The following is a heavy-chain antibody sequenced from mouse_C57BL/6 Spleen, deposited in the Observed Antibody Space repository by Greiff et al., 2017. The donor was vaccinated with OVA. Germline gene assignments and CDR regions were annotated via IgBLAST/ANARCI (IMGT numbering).Heavy chain of an antibody. Sequence: QVQLQQSGPELVKPGASVKISCKASGYAFSSSWMNWVKQRPGKGLEWIGRIYPGDGDTNYNGKFKGKATLTADKSSSTAYMQLSSLTSEDSAVYFCARDYYGSSYRDYFDYWGQGTTLTVSS. CDR1: GYAFSSSW. CDR3: ARDYYGSSYRDYFDY. D-gene: IGHD1-1*01. V-gene: IGHV1-82*01. J-gene: IGHJ2*01. CDR2: IYPGDGDT.